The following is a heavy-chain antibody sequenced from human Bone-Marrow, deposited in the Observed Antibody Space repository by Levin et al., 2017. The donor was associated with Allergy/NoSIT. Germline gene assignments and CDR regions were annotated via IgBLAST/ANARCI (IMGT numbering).Heavy chain of an antibody. D-gene: IGHD3-3*01. J-gene: IGHJ6*02. Sequence: GGSLRLSCAASGFTFDDYAMHWVRQAPGKGLEWVSLISWDGGSTYYADSVKGRFTISRDNSKNSLYLQMNSLRAEDTALYYCAKDIIPRITIFGVVIIPVFPYYGMDVWGQGTTVTVSS. CDR2: ISWDGGST. V-gene: IGHV3-43D*04. CDR1: GFTFDDYA. CDR3: AKDIIPRITIFGVVIIPVFPYYGMDV.